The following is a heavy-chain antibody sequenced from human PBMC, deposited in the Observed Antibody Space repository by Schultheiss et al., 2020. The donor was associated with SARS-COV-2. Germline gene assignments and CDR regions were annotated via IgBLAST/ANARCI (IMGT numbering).Heavy chain of an antibody. CDR3: ARDGSPAEYGAY. V-gene: IGHV3-21*01. D-gene: IGHD1-26*01. CDR1: GFTFSTYS. CDR2: ISSSGTYI. Sequence: GGSLRLSCAASGFTFSTYSMNWVRQAPGKGLEWVSAISSSGTYIYYADSLRGRFTISRDNAKNSLYLQMNSLRPDDTAVNYCARDGSPAEYGAYWGQGILVTVSS. J-gene: IGHJ4*02.